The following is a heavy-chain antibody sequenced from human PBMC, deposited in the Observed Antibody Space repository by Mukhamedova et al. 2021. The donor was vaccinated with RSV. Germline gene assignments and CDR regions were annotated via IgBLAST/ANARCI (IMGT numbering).Heavy chain of an antibody. V-gene: IGHV1-46*01. Sequence: GIINPSGGSTSYAQKFQGRVTMTRDTSTSTVYMELSSLRSEDTAGYYCAREEGYDILTGYSGAFDYWGQGTLVTVSS. D-gene: IGHD3-9*01. CDR2: INPSGGST. CDR3: AREEGYDILTGYSGAFDY. J-gene: IGHJ4*02.